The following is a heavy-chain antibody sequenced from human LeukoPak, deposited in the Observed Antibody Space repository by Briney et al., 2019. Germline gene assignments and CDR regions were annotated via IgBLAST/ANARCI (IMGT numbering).Heavy chain of an antibody. CDR1: GGTFSSYA. Sequence: SVKVSCKASGGTFSSYAISWVRQAPGQGLEWMGGIIPIFGTANYAQKFQGRVTITADESTSTAYMELSSLRSEDTAVYYCARTGLYGDYPFDHWGQGTLVTVSS. D-gene: IGHD4-17*01. CDR3: ARTGLYGDYPFDH. V-gene: IGHV1-69*01. CDR2: IIPIFGTA. J-gene: IGHJ4*02.